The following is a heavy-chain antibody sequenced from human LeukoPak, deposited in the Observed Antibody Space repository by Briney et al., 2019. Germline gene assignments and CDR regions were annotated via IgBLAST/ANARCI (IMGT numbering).Heavy chain of an antibody. V-gene: IGHV3-33*01. Sequence: GGSLRLSCVASGFTFSSYGMYWVRQAPGKGLEWVAVIWYDGSNKYYADSVKGRFTISRDNAKNSLYLQMNSLRDEDTAVYYCARDFYEHGMDVWGQGTTVTVSS. J-gene: IGHJ6*02. CDR1: GFTFSSYG. CDR3: ARDFYEHGMDV. D-gene: IGHD2/OR15-2a*01. CDR2: IWYDGSNK.